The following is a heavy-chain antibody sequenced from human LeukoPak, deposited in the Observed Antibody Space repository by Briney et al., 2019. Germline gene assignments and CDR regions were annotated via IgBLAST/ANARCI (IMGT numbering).Heavy chain of an antibody. CDR2: MNPNSGNT. Sequence: ASVKVSCKASGYTFTGYYMHWVRQATGQGLEWMGWMNPNSGNTGYAQKFQGRVTITRNTSISTAYMELSSLRSEDTAVYYCARDRLSYYCGSGSYNYYMDVWGKGTTVTVSS. J-gene: IGHJ6*03. CDR3: ARDRLSYYCGSGSYNYYMDV. V-gene: IGHV1-8*03. CDR1: GYTFTGYY. D-gene: IGHD3-10*01.